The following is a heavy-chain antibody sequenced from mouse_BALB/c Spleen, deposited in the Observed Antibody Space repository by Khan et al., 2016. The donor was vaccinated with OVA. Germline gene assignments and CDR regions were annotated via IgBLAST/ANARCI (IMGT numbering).Heavy chain of an antibody. CDR2: INTYTGEP. CDR1: GYTFTNYG. J-gene: IGHJ4*01. CDR3: EKPPKFSYVMAY. Sequence: QIQLVQSGPELKKPGETVKISCKASGYTFTNYGMNWVKQAPGKGLKWMGWINTYTGEPTYTDDFKGRFAFSLETSASTAYLQLNNLKNEDTATYFCEKPPKFSYVMAYWGQGTSVTVSA. V-gene: IGHV9-3-1*01.